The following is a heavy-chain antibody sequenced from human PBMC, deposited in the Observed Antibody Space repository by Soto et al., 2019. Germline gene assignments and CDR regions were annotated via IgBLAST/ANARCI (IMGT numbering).Heavy chain of an antibody. CDR1: GYSFTSYW. CDR3: ARLILGATDAFDI. D-gene: IGHD1-26*01. J-gene: IGHJ3*02. V-gene: IGHV5-51*01. Sequence: PGESLKISCQGSGYSFTSYWIGWGRQMPGKGLEGMGIIYPGDSDTTYSPSFQGQVTISADKSISTAYLQWNNLKASDTAIYYCARLILGATDAFDIWGKGTLVTVS. CDR2: IYPGDSDT.